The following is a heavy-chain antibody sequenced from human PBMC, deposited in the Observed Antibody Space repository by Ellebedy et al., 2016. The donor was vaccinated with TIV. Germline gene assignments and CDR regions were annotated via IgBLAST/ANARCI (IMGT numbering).Heavy chain of an antibody. CDR2: MNPNSGNT. CDR3: ARGGSMVRGVMSLDYYGMDV. Sequence: ASVKVSCXASGYTFTSYDINWVRQATGQGLEWMGWMNPNSGNTGYAQKFQGRVTMTRNTSISTAYMELSSLRSEDTAVYYCARGGSMVRGVMSLDYYGMDVWGQGTTVTVSS. J-gene: IGHJ6*02. D-gene: IGHD3-10*01. CDR1: GYTFTSYD. V-gene: IGHV1-8*01.